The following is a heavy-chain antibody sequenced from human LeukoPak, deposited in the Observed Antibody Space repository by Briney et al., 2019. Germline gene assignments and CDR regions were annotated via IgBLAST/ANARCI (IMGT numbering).Heavy chain of an antibody. V-gene: IGHV1-69*04. Sequence: ASVKVSCKASGGTFSSYAISWVRQAPGQGLEWMGRIIPILGIANYAQKFQGRVTITADKSTSTAYMELSSLRSEDTAVYYCARESSGDYGNVDWGQGTLVTVSS. J-gene: IGHJ4*02. CDR1: GGTFSSYA. D-gene: IGHD4-17*01. CDR2: IIPILGIA. CDR3: ARESSGDYGNVD.